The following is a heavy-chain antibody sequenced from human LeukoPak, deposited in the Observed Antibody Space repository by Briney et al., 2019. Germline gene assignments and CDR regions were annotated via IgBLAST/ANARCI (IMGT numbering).Heavy chain of an antibody. J-gene: IGHJ4*02. CDR2: IYSGGNT. CDR1: DGSINSDTYY. CDR3: ARDQRSLFDV. V-gene: IGHV4-39*07. D-gene: IGHD1-26*01. Sequence: SETLSLTCIVSDGSINSDTYYWGWIRQPPGKGLEWIASIYSGGNTFYNPSLKSRVTISIDTSKKQFSLKLTSVTAADTAVYYCARDQRSLFDVWGQGSLVTVSS.